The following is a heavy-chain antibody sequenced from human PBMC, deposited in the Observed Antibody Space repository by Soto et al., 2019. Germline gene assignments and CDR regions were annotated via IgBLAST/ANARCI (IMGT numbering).Heavy chain of an antibody. CDR1: GFTFSSYW. D-gene: IGHD6-19*01. J-gene: IGHJ6*03. CDR2: ITSDGSST. V-gene: IGHV3-74*01. Sequence: EVQLVESGGGLVQPGGSLRLSCAASGFTFSSYWMHWVRQAPGKGLVWVSRITSDGSSTSYADSVKGRFTISRDNAKNTLYLQLNSLRAEDTAVYYCARDRAVADKDYYYYYMDVWGKGNTVTVSS. CDR3: ARDRAVADKDYYYYYMDV.